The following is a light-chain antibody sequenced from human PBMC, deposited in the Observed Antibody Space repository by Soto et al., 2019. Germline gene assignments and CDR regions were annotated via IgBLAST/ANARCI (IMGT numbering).Light chain of an antibody. CDR3: QQSYSTRPWT. CDR1: QSISSY. Sequence: DIQMTESASSMSASVGYRVTITCRASQSISSYLNWYQQKPWKAPKLLIYAASSLQSGVPSRFSGSVSGTDFSLTISSLQPDDFSTYYGQQSYSTRPWTFGQGTKVDIK. CDR2: AAS. J-gene: IGKJ1*01. V-gene: IGKV1-39*01.